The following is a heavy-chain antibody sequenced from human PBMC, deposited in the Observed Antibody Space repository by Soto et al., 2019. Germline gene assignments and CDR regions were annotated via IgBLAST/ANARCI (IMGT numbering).Heavy chain of an antibody. CDR1: EFNFRSYG. D-gene: IGHD6-19*01. CDR2: ISGSGGST. V-gene: IGHV3-23*01. Sequence: GGPMRLSSAASEFNFRSYGMHWVRKDPGKGLEWVSAISGSGGSTYYADSVKGRFTISRDNSKNTLYLQMNSLRAEDTAVYYCAKARSSGWYTVWGQGTLVTVSS. CDR3: AKARSSGWYTV. J-gene: IGHJ4*02.